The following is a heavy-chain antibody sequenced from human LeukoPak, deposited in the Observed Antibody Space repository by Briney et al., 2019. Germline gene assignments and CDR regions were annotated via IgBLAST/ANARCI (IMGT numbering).Heavy chain of an antibody. CDR2: IRSKANSYAT. J-gene: IGHJ5*02. CDR1: GFTFSGSA. D-gene: IGHD3-10*01. Sequence: GGSLRLSCAASGFTFSGSAMHWVRQASGKGLEWVGRIRSKANSYATAYAASVKGRFTISRDNAENSLYLQMNSLRADDTAVYYCARDYVSYYYGSGVNWFDPWGQGTLVTVSS. V-gene: IGHV3-73*01. CDR3: ARDYVSYYYGSGVNWFDP.